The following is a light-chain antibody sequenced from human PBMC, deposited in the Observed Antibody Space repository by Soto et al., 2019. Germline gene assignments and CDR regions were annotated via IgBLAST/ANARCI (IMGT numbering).Light chain of an antibody. Sequence: EIVMTQSPATLSVSPGGRATLSCRASQSISDTYLAWYQQKPGQVPRLLIYDASNRATGIPARFSGSGSGTDFTLIISSLEPEDFAVYYCQQRGNWPLTFGGGTKVDIK. CDR1: QSISDTY. J-gene: IGKJ4*01. CDR3: QQRGNWPLT. V-gene: IGKV3-11*01. CDR2: DAS.